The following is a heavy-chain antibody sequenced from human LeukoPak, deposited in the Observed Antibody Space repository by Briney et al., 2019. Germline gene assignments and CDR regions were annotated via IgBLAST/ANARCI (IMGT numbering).Heavy chain of an antibody. D-gene: IGHD3-16*01. Sequence: SETLSLTCAVYGGSFSGYYWSWVRQPPGKGLEWIGEINHSGSTNYNPSLKSRVTISVDTSKNQFSLKLSSVTAADTAVYYCARIMHAFDIWGQGTMVTVSS. CDR2: INHSGST. CDR1: GGSFSGYY. CDR3: ARIMHAFDI. V-gene: IGHV4-34*01. J-gene: IGHJ3*02.